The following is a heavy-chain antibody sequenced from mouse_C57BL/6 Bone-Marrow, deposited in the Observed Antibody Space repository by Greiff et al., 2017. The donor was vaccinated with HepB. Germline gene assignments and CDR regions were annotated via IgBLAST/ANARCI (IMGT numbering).Heavy chain of an antibody. J-gene: IGHJ1*03. CDR3: TKVLAAFDV. Sequence: EVMLVESGEGLVKPGGSLKLSCAASGFTFSSYAMSWVRQTPEKRLEWVACISSGGDYIYYADTVKGRFTISRDNARNTLYLQMSSLKSEDTAMYYCTKVLAAFDVWGTGTTVTVSS. V-gene: IGHV5-9-1*02. CDR2: ISSGGDYI. D-gene: IGHD1-3*01. CDR1: GFTFSSYA.